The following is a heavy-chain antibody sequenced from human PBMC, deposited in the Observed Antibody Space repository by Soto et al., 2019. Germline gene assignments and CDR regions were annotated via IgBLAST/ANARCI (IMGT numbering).Heavy chain of an antibody. J-gene: IGHJ5*01. CDR2: IIPMFGAA. V-gene: IGHV1-69*01. CDR1: GGTFSNFA. Sequence: QVQLVQSGAEVKKPGSSVKVSCTASGGTFSNFAISWVRQAPGQGLEWMGGIIPMFGAADYAQEFQGRVTISADESTSTAYMELNSLRSEDTAMYYSARDFGLHNCFDSWGQGTQVTVSS. CDR3: ARDFGLHNCFDS. D-gene: IGHD3-3*01.